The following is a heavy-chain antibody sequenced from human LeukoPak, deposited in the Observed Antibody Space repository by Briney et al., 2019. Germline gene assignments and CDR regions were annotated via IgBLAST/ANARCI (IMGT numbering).Heavy chain of an antibody. CDR2: ISYDASNK. CDR3: ARQMATILDGILDY. J-gene: IGHJ4*02. Sequence: GGSLRLSCAASGFTFSRYGMHWVRQTSGKGLEWVAVISYDASNKYYADSVKGRFTISRDNSKNTLYLQMNSLRAEDTAVYYCARQMATILDGILDYWGQGTLVTVSS. D-gene: IGHD5-24*01. CDR1: GFTFSRYG. V-gene: IGHV3-30*03.